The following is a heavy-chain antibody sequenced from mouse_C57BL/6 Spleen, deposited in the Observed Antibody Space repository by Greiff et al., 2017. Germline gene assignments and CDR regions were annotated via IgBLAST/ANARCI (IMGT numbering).Heavy chain of an antibody. CDR3: ARSFYGSSPNYYAMDY. Sequence: QVQLKESGAELVRPGTSVKMSCKASGYTFTNYWIGWAKQRPGHGLEWIGDIYPGGGYTNYNEKFKGRATLTADKSSSTAYLQFSSLTSEDSAIYYCARSFYGSSPNYYAMDYWGQGTSVTVSS. CDR1: GYTFTNYW. J-gene: IGHJ4*01. V-gene: IGHV1-63*01. D-gene: IGHD1-1*01. CDR2: IYPGGGYT.